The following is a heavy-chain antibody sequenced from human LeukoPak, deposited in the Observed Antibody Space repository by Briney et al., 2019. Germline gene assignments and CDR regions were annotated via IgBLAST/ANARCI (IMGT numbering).Heavy chain of an antibody. D-gene: IGHD4-17*01. CDR3: ARDDYGDPVPFDY. CDR2: IIPIFGTA. J-gene: IGHJ4*02. CDR1: GGTFSSYA. Sequence: GASVKVSCKASGGTFSSYAISWVRQAPGQGLEWMGGIIPIFGTANYAQKLQGRVTMTTDTSTSTAYMELRSLRSDDTAVYYCARDDYGDPVPFDYWGQGTLVTVSS. V-gene: IGHV1-69*05.